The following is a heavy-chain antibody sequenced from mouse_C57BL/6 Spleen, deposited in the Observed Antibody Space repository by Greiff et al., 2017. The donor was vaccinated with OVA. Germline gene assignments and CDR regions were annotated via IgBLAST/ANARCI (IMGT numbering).Heavy chain of an antibody. V-gene: IGHV1-53*01. D-gene: IGHD2-5*01. J-gene: IGHJ2*01. CDR3: ARERDSNDYFDY. CDR2: INPSNGGT. Sequence: VQLQQPGTELVKPGASVKLSCKASGYTFTSYWMHWVKPRPGQGLEWIGNINPSNGGTNYNEKFKSKATLTVDQSSSTAYMQLSSLTSEDAAVYDCARERDSNDYFDYWGQGTTLTVSS. CDR1: GYTFTSYW.